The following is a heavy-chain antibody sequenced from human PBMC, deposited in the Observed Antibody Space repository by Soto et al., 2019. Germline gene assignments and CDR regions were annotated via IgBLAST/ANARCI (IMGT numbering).Heavy chain of an antibody. CDR3: VRDLQRFSIWYDYLDS. V-gene: IGHV1-18*01. Sequence: QVQLVQSGDEVEKPGASVKVSCKASGYAFDNYGISWVRQAPGQGPEWMGWISNYNGNRNYAQNFLGRVTLTTDRSTSTAHMELRSLRSADTAVYYCVRDLQRFSIWYDYLDSWGQGTRVTVSS. J-gene: IGHJ4*02. CDR2: ISNYNGNR. CDR1: GYAFDNYG. D-gene: IGHD6-13*01.